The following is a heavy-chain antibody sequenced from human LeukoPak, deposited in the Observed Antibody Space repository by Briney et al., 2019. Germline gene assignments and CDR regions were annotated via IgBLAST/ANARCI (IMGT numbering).Heavy chain of an antibody. D-gene: IGHD4-23*01. V-gene: IGHV1-2*02. CDR1: GYTFRGYY. Sequence: ASVKVSCKASGYTFRGYYMHWVRQPPGQGREWMGWINTNSGDTNHAQKFQGRVTMTRDTSIHTAYLELSRLTYDDTAVYYCARGRGHDYGGDSENYYYMDVWGNGTMVTVSS. CDR2: INTNSGDT. J-gene: IGHJ6*03. CDR3: ARGRGHDYGGDSENYYYMDV.